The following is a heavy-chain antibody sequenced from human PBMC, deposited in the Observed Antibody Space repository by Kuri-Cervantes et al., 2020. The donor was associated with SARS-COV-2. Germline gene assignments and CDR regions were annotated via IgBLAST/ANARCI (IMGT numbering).Heavy chain of an antibody. Sequence: GESLKISCAASGFTFSSYAMHWVRQAPGKGLEWVAVISYDGSKKYYAESVKGRFTISRDNSKNTMYLQMSSLRAEDTAVYYCARDPYYYGDYPDYWGQGTLVTVSS. CDR3: ARDPYYYGDYPDY. D-gene: IGHD3-16*01. CDR1: GFTFSSYA. J-gene: IGHJ4*02. CDR2: ISYDGSKK. V-gene: IGHV3-30*04.